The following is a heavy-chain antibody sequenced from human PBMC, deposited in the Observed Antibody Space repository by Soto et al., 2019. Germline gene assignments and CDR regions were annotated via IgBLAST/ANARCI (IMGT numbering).Heavy chain of an antibody. V-gene: IGHV1-46*01. D-gene: IGHD4-17*01. CDR2: INPSGGST. CDR3: ARDGTYGDYDFDY. Sequence: ASVKVSCKASGYTFTSYYMHWVRQAPGQGLVWMGIINPSGGSTSYPQKFQGRVTMIRDTSTSTVYMELSSLRSEDTAVYYCARDGTYGDYDFDYWGQGTLVTVSS. CDR1: GYTFTSYY. J-gene: IGHJ4*02.